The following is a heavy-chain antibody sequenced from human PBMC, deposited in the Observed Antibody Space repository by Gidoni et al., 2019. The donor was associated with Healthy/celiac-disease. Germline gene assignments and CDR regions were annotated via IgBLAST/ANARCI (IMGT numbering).Heavy chain of an antibody. J-gene: IGHJ6*02. CDR3: ARGRRYFDWYIPGRLGMDV. Sequence: QVQLQQWGAGLLKPSETLSLTCAVYGGSFSGYYWSWIRQPPGKGLEWIGEITHSGSTNYHPSLKSRVTISVDTSKNQFSLKLSSVTAADTAVYYCARGRRYFDWYIPGRLGMDVWGQGTTVTVSS. CDR1: GGSFSGYY. D-gene: IGHD3-9*01. CDR2: ITHSGST. V-gene: IGHV4-34*01.